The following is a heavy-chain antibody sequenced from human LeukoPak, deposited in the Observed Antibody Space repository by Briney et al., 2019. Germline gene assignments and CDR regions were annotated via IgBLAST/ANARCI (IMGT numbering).Heavy chain of an antibody. CDR2: INHSGST. J-gene: IGHJ4*02. Sequence: SETLSLTCTVSGGSISSYYWSWIRQPPGKGLEWIGEINHSGSTNYNPSLKSRVTISVDTSKNQFSLKLSSVTAADTAVYYCATTVTTGVDYWGQGTLVTVSS. CDR1: GGSISSYY. CDR3: ATTVTTGVDY. V-gene: IGHV4-34*01. D-gene: IGHD4-17*01.